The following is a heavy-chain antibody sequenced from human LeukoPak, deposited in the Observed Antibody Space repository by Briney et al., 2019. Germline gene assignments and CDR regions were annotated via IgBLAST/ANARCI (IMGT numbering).Heavy chain of an antibody. D-gene: IGHD2-15*01. J-gene: IGHJ3*02. V-gene: IGHV3-33*06. CDR1: GFTFSSYG. CDR2: IWYDGSNK. CDR3: AKERNDCSGGSCHYLDAFDI. Sequence: PGRSLRLSCAASGFTFSSYGMHWVRQAPGKGLEWVAVIWYDGSNKYYADSVKGRFTISRDNSKNTLYLQMNSLRAGDTAVYYCAKERNDCSGGSCHYLDAFDIWGQGTMVTVSS.